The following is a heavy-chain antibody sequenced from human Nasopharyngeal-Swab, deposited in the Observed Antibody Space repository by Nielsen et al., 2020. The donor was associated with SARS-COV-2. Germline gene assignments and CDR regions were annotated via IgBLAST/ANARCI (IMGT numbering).Heavy chain of an antibody. Sequence: WIRQPPGKGLEWVSSISSSSSSYIYYADSVKGRFTISRDNAKNSLYLQMNSLRAEDTAVYYCARDRQQLVLGYYYYYMDVWGKGTTVTVSS. CDR2: ISSSSSSYI. V-gene: IGHV3-21*01. D-gene: IGHD6-13*01. CDR3: ARDRQQLVLGYYYYYMDV. J-gene: IGHJ6*03.